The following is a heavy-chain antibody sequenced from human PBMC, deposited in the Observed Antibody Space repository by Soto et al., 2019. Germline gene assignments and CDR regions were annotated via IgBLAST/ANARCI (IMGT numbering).Heavy chain of an antibody. Sequence: SETLSLTCAVYGGSFSGYYWSWIRQPPGKGLEWIGEINHSGSTNYNPSIKSRVTISVDTSKNQFSLKLSSVTAADTAVYYCSIGGYYDSSGYYHTYYYGMDVWGQGTTVTV. CDR2: INHSGST. CDR1: GGSFSGYY. D-gene: IGHD3-22*01. J-gene: IGHJ6*02. CDR3: SIGGYYDSSGYYHTYYYGMDV. V-gene: IGHV4-34*01.